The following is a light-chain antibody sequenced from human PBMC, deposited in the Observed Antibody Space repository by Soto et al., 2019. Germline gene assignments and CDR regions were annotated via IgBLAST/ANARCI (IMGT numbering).Light chain of an antibody. CDR1: QSLVHSDGNTY. V-gene: IGKV2-30*02. CDR2: KVS. CDR3: MQSTSWPYT. Sequence: DVVMTQSPLSLPVTLGQPASISCRSSQSLVHSDGNTYLNWFQQRPGQSPRRLIYKVSNRDSGVPDRFSGSGSGTDFTLKISREEAEDVGVYYCMQSTSWPYTFGQGTKLEIK. J-gene: IGKJ2*01.